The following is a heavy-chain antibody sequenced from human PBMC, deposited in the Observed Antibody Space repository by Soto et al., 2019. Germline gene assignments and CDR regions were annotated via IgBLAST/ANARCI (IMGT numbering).Heavy chain of an antibody. CDR2: ISAYNGNT. CDR3: XXXXYXDPGY. Sequence: QVQLVQSGAEVKKPGASVKVSCKASGYTFTSYGISWVRQAPGQGLEWMGWISAYNGNTNYAQKLQGRVTMTTDTXXXXXXXXXXXXXXXXXXXXXXXXXXYXDPGYWGQGTLVTVSS. CDR1: GYTFTSYG. V-gene: IGHV1-18*01. D-gene: IGHD4-17*01. J-gene: IGHJ4*02.